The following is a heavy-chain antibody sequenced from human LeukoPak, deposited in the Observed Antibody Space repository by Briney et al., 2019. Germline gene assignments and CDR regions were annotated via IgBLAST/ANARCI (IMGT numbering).Heavy chain of an antibody. CDR1: GDSISSYY. CDR2: IYHSGST. V-gene: IGHV4-59*01. CDR3: ATGYSSTWYYFDY. D-gene: IGHD6-13*01. J-gene: IGHJ4*02. Sequence: PSETLSLTCTVSGDSISSYYWSWIRQPPRKGLEWIWYIYHSGSTNYNPSLKSRVTISADASKDQFSLKLASVTAADTAVYYCATGYSSTWYYFDYWGQGTLVTVSS.